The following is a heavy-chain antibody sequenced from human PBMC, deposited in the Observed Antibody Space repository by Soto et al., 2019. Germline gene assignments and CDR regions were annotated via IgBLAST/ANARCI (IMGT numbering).Heavy chain of an antibody. Sequence: EVQLVESGGGLVQPGGSLRLSCAASGFTFSSYSMNWVRQAPGKGLEWVSYISSNSSTIYYADSVKGRFTISRDNAKNSLYLPMNSLRDEDTAVYYCARDHGDDAVFDYWGQGTLVTVSS. D-gene: IGHD2-21*02. J-gene: IGHJ4*02. V-gene: IGHV3-48*02. CDR3: ARDHGDDAVFDY. CDR1: GFTFSSYS. CDR2: ISSNSSTI.